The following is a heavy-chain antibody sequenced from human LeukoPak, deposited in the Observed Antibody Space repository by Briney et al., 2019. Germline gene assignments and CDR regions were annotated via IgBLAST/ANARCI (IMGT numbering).Heavy chain of an antibody. Sequence: AETLSLTCTVSGGSISSYYLNWIRQPPGKGLEWIGYIYYSGSTNYNPSLKSRVTISVDTSKNQFSLKLSSVTAADTAVYYCARGGTTHAYWGQGTLVTVSS. D-gene: IGHD2/OR15-2a*01. J-gene: IGHJ4*02. CDR1: GGSISSYY. CDR2: IYYSGST. V-gene: IGHV4-59*01. CDR3: ARGGTTHAY.